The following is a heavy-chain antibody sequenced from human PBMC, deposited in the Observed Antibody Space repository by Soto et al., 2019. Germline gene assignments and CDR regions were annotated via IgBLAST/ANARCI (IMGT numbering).Heavy chain of an antibody. CDR1: GYSFTSYW. Sequence: GESLKISCKGSGYSFTSYWIGWVRQMPGKGLEWTGIIYPGDSDTRYSPSFQGQVTISADKSISTAYLQWSSLKASDTPIYYSGSTNYNPSLKSRVTISVDTSKNQFSLKLSSVTAADTAVYYCARGIGYYGSGSYYPNYYYYYGMDVWGQGTTVTVSS. J-gene: IGHJ6*02. CDR2: IYPGDSDT. V-gene: IGHV5-51*01. D-gene: IGHD3-10*01. CDR3: GSTNYNPSLKSRVTISVDTSKNQFSLKLSSVTAADTAVYYCARGIGYYGSGSYYPNYYYYYGMDV.